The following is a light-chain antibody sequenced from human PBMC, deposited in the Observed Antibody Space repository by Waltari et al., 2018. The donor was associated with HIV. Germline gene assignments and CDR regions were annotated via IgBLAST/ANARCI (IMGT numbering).Light chain of an antibody. J-gene: IGKJ4*01. CDR1: QGISDF. CDR2: DAS. Sequence: DIQLTQSPSFLSASVGDRVTVGCRASQGISDFLAWYQQKPGTAPRLLIYDASTLYSGVPSRFRGSGSGTEFTLTISSLQPEDFASYYCQQLHTFPLTFGGGTKV. CDR3: QQLHTFPLT. V-gene: IGKV1-9*01.